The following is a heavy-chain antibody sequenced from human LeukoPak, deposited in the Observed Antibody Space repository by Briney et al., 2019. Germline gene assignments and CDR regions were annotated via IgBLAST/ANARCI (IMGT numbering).Heavy chain of an antibody. Sequence: GASVKVSCKASGYTFTSYYMHWVRQAPGQGLEWMGWINPNSGGTNYAQKFQGRVTMTRDTSISTAYMELSRLRSDDTAVYYCARDSSSWYGNAFDIWGQGTMVTVSS. D-gene: IGHD6-13*01. CDR3: ARDSSSWYGNAFDI. CDR2: INPNSGGT. J-gene: IGHJ3*02. V-gene: IGHV1-2*02. CDR1: GYTFTSYY.